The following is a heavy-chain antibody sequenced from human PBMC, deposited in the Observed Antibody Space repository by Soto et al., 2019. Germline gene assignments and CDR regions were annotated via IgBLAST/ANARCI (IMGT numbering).Heavy chain of an antibody. V-gene: IGHV4-4*02. CDR1: GGSIRSNNW. CDR2: IFQSGST. D-gene: IGHD1-26*01. Sequence: QVQLQESGPGLVKPSGTLSLTCAVSGGSIRSNNWWSWVRQPPGKGLEWIGEIFQSGSTNYNPSLKTRVTISVEKSKNQFSLKLSSVTAADTAVYYCARVYSGSYSDSWGQGTLVTVSS. CDR3: ARVYSGSYSDS. J-gene: IGHJ4*02.